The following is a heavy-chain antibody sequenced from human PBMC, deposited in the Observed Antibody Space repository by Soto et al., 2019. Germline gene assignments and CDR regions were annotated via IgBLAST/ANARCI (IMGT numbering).Heavy chain of an antibody. J-gene: IGHJ6*02. CDR3: ARIPAAFNYYYYYGMDV. D-gene: IGHD2-2*01. CDR1: GYSFTSYW. Sequence: GESLKISCKGSGYSFTSYWIGWVRQMPGKGLEWMGIIYPGDSDTRYSPSFQGQVTISADKSISTAYLQWSSQKASDTAMYYCARIPAAFNYYYYYGMDVWGQGTTVTVSS. V-gene: IGHV5-51*01. CDR2: IYPGDSDT.